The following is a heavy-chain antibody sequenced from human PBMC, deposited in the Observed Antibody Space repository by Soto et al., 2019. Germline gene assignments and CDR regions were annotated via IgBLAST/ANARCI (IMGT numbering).Heavy chain of an antibody. CDR2: ISTTGTLI. D-gene: IGHD2-2*01. CDR3: ARGTTTLQREDRLDY. V-gene: IGHV3-21*01. Sequence: GGSLRLSCVASGFTFSDYSMNWVRQGPGKGLELVSSISTTGTLIYYGDSLKGRFTVSRDNVKNSLYLQMSSLRAEDTAVYYCARGTTTLQREDRLDYWGQGTLVTVSS. J-gene: IGHJ4*02. CDR1: GFTFSDYS.